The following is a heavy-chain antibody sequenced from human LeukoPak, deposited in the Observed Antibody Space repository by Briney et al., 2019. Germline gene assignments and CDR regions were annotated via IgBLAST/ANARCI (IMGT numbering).Heavy chain of an antibody. Sequence: PGGSLRLSCAASGFTFSSYSINWVCQAPGKGLEWVSSISSSGNYIFYADSVKGRFTISRDNAKNSLYLQMNSLRADDTAVYYCARDRGAKRPPDYWGQGTLVTVSS. D-gene: IGHD3-10*01. V-gene: IGHV3-21*01. J-gene: IGHJ4*02. CDR3: ARDRGAKRPPDY. CDR1: GFTFSSYS. CDR2: ISSSGNYI.